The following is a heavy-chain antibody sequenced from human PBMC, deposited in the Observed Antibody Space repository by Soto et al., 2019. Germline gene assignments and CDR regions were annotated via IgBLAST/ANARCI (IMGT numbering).Heavy chain of an antibody. V-gene: IGHV1-69*08. CDR1: GDTFSSYA. J-gene: IGHJ5*02. D-gene: IGHD4-17*01. Sequence: QVLLVQSGAEVKKPGSSVRVSCKASGDTFSSYAIAWVRQAPGQGLEWMGRIIPMVGTTNYAQQFQGRVTVTADKSTSTAYRGLSRLASEDTAVYYCARRGGGNYGDYYWFDPWGQGTLVTVSS. CDR3: ARRGGGNYGDYYWFDP. CDR2: IIPMVGTT.